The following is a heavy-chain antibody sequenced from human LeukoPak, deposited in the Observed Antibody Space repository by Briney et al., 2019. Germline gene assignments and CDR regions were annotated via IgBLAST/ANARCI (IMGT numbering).Heavy chain of an antibody. J-gene: IGHJ4*02. CDR3: ARGSYDGSGYYSGAGARADY. V-gene: IGHV3-48*01. Sequence: PGGSLRLSCAASGFTFSTYSMNWVRQAPGKGLEWLSYISSSSVTIYYAGSVKGRFTISRDNAKNSLYLQMDSLRAEDTALYYCARGSYDGSGYYSGAGARADYWGQGNLVTVSS. D-gene: IGHD3-22*01. CDR2: ISSSSVTI. CDR1: GFTFSTYS.